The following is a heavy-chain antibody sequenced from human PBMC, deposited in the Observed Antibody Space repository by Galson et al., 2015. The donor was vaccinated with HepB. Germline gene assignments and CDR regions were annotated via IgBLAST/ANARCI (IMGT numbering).Heavy chain of an antibody. V-gene: IGHV5-10-1*01. CDR1: GFTFGDFW. D-gene: IGHD4-17*01. CDR2: IDPSNSYT. J-gene: IGHJ4*02. Sequence: QSGAEVTKPGESLRISCKGSGFTFGDFWIAWVRQMPGKGLEWMGRIDPSNSYTDYSPSFQGHVTISVDNSISTAYLQWSGLKASDTAIYYCARRSRNYGDLRVDYWGQGTLVTVSS. CDR3: ARRSRNYGDLRVDY.